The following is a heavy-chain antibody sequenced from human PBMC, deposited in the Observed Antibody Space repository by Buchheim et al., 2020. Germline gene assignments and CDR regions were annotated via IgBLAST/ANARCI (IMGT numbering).Heavy chain of an antibody. V-gene: IGHV3-30*18. Sequence: QVQLVESGGGVVQPGRSLRLSCAASGFTFSSYGMHWVRQAPGKGLEWVAVISYDGSNKYYADSVKGRFTISRDNSKNTLYLQINSLRAEDTAVYYCAKWDYDSSGYYYFYYYYGMDVWGQGTT. CDR2: ISYDGSNK. CDR3: AKWDYDSSGYYYFYYYYGMDV. D-gene: IGHD3-22*01. CDR1: GFTFSSYG. J-gene: IGHJ6*02.